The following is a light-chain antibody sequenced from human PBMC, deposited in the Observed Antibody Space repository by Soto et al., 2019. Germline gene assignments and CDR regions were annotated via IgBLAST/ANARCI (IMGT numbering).Light chain of an antibody. CDR3: LHSGSSPWT. CDR2: AAS. J-gene: IGKJ1*01. CDR1: QSVSSRF. Sequence: EIVLTQSPGTLSLSPGERATLSCRASQSVSSRFLAWYQQKPGQAPRPLMFAASSMATGIPDKFSGSGSGTDFTLTLDILEPEDFAGYDCLHSGSSPWTVRQGTKLEI. V-gene: IGKV3-20*01.